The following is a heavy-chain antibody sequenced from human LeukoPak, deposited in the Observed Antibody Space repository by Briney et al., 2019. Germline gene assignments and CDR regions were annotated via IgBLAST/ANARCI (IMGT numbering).Heavy chain of an antibody. CDR1: GFTFSSYA. J-gene: IGHJ4*02. Sequence: GRSLRLSCAASGFTFSSYAMHWVRQAPGKGLEWVASISHDGGNKQYAESIKGRLTISRDNVKNSLYLEINSLRADDTAIYYCAKDDSNNYYEYWGQGTLVTVSA. CDR3: AKDDSNNYYEY. CDR2: ISHDGGNK. D-gene: IGHD2-15*01. V-gene: IGHV3-7*01.